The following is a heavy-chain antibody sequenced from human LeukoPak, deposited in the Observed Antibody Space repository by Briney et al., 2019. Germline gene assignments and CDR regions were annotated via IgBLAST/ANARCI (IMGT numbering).Heavy chain of an antibody. J-gene: IGHJ4*02. CDR3: ARVSANYYDSSGYSRAIFDY. CDR2: INPNSGGT. Sequence: ASVKVSCKASGYTFTGYYMHWVRQAPGQGLEWMGRINPNSGGTNYAQKFQGRVTMTRDTSISTDYMELSRLRSDDTAVYYCARVSANYYDSSGYSRAIFDYWGQGTLVTVSS. D-gene: IGHD3-22*01. V-gene: IGHV1-2*06. CDR1: GYTFTGYY.